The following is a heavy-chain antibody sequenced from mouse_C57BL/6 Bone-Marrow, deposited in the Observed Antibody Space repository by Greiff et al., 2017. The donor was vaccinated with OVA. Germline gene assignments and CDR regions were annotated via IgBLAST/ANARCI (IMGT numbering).Heavy chain of an antibody. V-gene: IGHV1-55*01. CDR2: IYPGSGST. CDR1: GYTFTSYW. CDR3: ARWGYYDYRSLAY. D-gene: IGHD2-4*01. Sequence: VQLQQPGAELVKPGASVKMSCKASGYTFTSYWITWVKQRPGQGLEWSGDIYPGSGSTNYNEKFKSKATLTVDTSSSTAYMQLSSLTSEDSAVYYCARWGYYDYRSLAYWGQGTLVTVSA. J-gene: IGHJ3*01.